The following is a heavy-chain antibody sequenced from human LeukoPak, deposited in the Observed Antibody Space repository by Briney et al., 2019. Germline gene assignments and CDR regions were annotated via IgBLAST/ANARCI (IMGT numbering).Heavy chain of an antibody. CDR1: GFTFSYYG. V-gene: IGHV3-33*06. D-gene: IGHD6-13*01. Sequence: PGGSLRLSCAASGFTFSYYGMHWVRQAPGKGLDWVAVIWYDASYLYYADSVKGRFTISRDNSKNTMYLQMNNLRAEDTAVYYCAKIVQFTAATGTGLDYWGKGTLVTVSP. CDR2: IWYDASYL. J-gene: IGHJ4*02. CDR3: AKIVQFTAATGTGLDY.